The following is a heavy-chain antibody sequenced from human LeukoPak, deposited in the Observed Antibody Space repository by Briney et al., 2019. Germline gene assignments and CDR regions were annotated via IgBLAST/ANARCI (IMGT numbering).Heavy chain of an antibody. CDR2: ISYDGSNK. CDR1: GFTFSSYA. CDR3: ARCRGGNWFDP. D-gene: IGHD1-26*01. J-gene: IGHJ5*02. Sequence: GRSLRLSCAASGFTFSSYAMHWVRQAPGEGLEWVAVISYDGSNKYYADSVKGRFTISRDNSKNTLYLQMNSLRAEDTAVYYCARCRGGNWFDPWGQGTLVTVSS. V-gene: IGHV3-30-3*01.